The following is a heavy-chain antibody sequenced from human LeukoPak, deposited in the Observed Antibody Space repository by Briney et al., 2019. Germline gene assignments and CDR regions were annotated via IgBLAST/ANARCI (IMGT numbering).Heavy chain of an antibody. V-gene: IGHV3-7*03. J-gene: IGHJ4*02. Sequence: GGSLRLSCAASGFTFSSYWMSWVRQAPGKGLEWVANINKDGGEKYYVDSVKGRFTISRDNAKNSLYLQMNSLRADDTAVYYCARDGYSYGSGSPYVDYWGQGTLVTVSS. CDR3: ARDGYSYGSGSPYVDY. CDR2: INKDGGEK. CDR1: GFTFSSYW. D-gene: IGHD3-10*01.